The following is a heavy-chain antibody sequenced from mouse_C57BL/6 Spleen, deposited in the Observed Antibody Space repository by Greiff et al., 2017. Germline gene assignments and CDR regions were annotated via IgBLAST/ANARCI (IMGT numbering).Heavy chain of an antibody. V-gene: IGHV5-6*01. CDR1: GFTFSSYG. D-gene: IGHD2-1*01. J-gene: IGHJ3*01. CDR2: ISSGGSYT. CDR3: ARGELYDGNAFAY. Sequence: EVQLVESGGDLVKPGGSLKLSCAASGFTFSSYGMSWVRQTPDKRLEWVATISSGGSYTYYPDSVTGRFTISRDNAKNALYLQMSSLTSEDTAMYDCARGELYDGNAFAYWGQGTLGTVSA.